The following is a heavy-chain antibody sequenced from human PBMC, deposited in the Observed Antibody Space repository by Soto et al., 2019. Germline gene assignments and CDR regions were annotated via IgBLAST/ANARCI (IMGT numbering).Heavy chain of an antibody. CDR3: ARGRASGSYYLLDY. D-gene: IGHD3-10*01. CDR2: INPNSGNI. V-gene: IGHV1-8*01. Sequence: ASVKVSFKGCGDTFTTYDINWMRQATGHGLEWRGWINPNSGNIGYAQRFQSRVTMTRDTALRTAYMEVSSLRSDDTAVYYGARGRASGSYYLLDYWGQGTLVTVSS. CDR1: GDTFTTYD. J-gene: IGHJ4*02.